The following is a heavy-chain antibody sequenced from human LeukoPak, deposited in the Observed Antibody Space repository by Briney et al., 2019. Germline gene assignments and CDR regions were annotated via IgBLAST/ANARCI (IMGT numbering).Heavy chain of an antibody. Sequence: GGSLRLSCAASGFTFSSYSMNWVRQAPGKGLEWVSYISSSSSTIYYADSVKGRFTISRDNAKNSLYLQMNSLRAEDTTVYYCAGGTYYDFWSGHLAAFDIWGQGTMVTVSS. CDR1: GFTFSSYS. V-gene: IGHV3-48*04. J-gene: IGHJ3*02. CDR3: AGGTYYDFWSGHLAAFDI. D-gene: IGHD3-3*01. CDR2: ISSSSSTI.